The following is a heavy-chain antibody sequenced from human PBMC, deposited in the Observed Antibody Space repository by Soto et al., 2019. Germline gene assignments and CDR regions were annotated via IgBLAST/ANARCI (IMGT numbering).Heavy chain of an antibody. J-gene: IGHJ6*02. V-gene: IGHV4-34*01. CDR3: ARVTGRYYYGMDV. Sequence: QVQLQQWGAGLLKPSETLSLTCAVYGGSFSGYYWSWIRQPPGKGLEWIGEINHSGSTNYNPSLKSRVTXSXDSXKNQFSLKLSSVTAADTAVYYCARVTGRYYYGMDVWGQGTTVTVSS. CDR1: GGSFSGYY. CDR2: INHSGST.